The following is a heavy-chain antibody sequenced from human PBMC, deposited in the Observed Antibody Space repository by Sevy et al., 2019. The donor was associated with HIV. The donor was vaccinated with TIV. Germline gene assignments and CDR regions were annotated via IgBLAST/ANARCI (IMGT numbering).Heavy chain of an antibody. V-gene: IGHV3-74*01. CDR1: GFTFSSYW. D-gene: IGHD3-3*02. CDR3: ARGSYNAFLEWLLWVGWFDP. J-gene: IGHJ5*02. Sequence: GGSLRLSCAASGFTFSSYWMHWVRQAPGKGLVWVSRINSDGSSTSYADSVKGRFTISRDNAKNTLYRQMNSLRAEDTAGYYCARGSYNAFLEWLLWVGWFDPWGQGTLVTVSS. CDR2: INSDGSST.